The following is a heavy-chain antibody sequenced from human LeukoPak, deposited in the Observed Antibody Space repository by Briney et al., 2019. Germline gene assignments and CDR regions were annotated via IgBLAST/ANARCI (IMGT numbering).Heavy chain of an antibody. J-gene: IGHJ4*02. CDR2: ISGSGGST. D-gene: IGHD3-10*01. V-gene: IGHV3-23*01. CDR1: GFTFSSYA. CDR3: ARDQPYYYGSGSYPDY. Sequence: GGSLRLSCAASGFTFSSYAMSWVRQAPGKGLEWVSAISGSGGSTYYADSVKGRFTISRDNSKNTLYLQMNSLRAEDTAVYYCARDQPYYYGSGSYPDYWGQGTLVTVSS.